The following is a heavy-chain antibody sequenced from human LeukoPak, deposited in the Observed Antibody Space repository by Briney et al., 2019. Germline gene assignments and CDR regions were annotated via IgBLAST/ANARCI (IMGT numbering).Heavy chain of an antibody. CDR1: GGSMSNKY. Sequence: SETLSLTCRVSGGSMSNKYWSWIRQPPGKGLEWIGYMSDSGTAKQNPALKSRVTISLDTSKNHLFLMLSSVTAADTAVYYCATHDSNGYYPYYFAYWGQGTVVTVSS. CDR2: MSDSGTA. V-gene: IGHV4-59*08. CDR3: ATHDSNGYYPYYFAY. J-gene: IGHJ4*02. D-gene: IGHD3-3*01.